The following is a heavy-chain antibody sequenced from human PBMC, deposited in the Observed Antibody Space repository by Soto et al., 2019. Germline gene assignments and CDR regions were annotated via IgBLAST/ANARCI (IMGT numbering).Heavy chain of an antibody. V-gene: IGHV1-69*02. CDR2: IIPILGIA. CDR1: GGTFSSYT. Sequence: QVQLVQSGAEVKKPGSSVKVSCKASGGTFSSYTISWVRQAPGQGLEWMGRIIPILGIANYAQKFQGRVTITADKXTSTAYRELSSLRSEDTAVYYCATPPGDTRGHFPYWGQGTLVTVSS. CDR3: ATPPGDTRGHFPY. D-gene: IGHD2-21*02. J-gene: IGHJ4*02.